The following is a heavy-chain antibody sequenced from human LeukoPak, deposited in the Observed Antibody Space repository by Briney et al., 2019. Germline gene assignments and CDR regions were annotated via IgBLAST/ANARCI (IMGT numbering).Heavy chain of an antibody. Sequence: PGGSLRLSCAASGFTVSSYSMNWVRQAPGKGLEWVSSISSSSSYIYYADSVKGRFTISRDNAKNSLYLQMNSLRAEDTAVYYCARVFNPAGGMDVWGQGTTVTVSS. CDR2: ISSSSSYI. CDR1: GFTVSSYS. CDR3: ARVFNPAGGMDV. J-gene: IGHJ6*02. V-gene: IGHV3-21*01. D-gene: IGHD1-14*01.